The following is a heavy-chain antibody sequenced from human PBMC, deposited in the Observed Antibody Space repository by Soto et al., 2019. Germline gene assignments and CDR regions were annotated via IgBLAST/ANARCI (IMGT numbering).Heavy chain of an antibody. J-gene: IGHJ4*02. CDR1: GDSISSYS. Sequence: QVQLQVSGPGLEKPSETVSLTCTVSGDSISSYSWSWIRQPPGQGLEWIGSIHYNGSTKYSPSVKRRVPMSVDTSKNHFSLKLISVTTADTAVYFCAREGNLGRWTQPLDSWGQGTLVTVSS. CDR2: IHYNGST. CDR3: AREGNLGRWTQPLDS. V-gene: IGHV4-59*01.